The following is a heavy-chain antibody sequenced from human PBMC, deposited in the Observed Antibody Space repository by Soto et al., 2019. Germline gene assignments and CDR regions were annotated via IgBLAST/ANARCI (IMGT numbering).Heavy chain of an antibody. Sequence: PVGSLRLSCAASGFTLSTYEMMWVRQAPGKGLEWVSYISTSGTTTYYADSVRGRFTISRDNAKNSLDLQMNSLRAEDTAVYYCVTSLSGYYYNYWGQGTLVTVSS. CDR3: VTSLSGYYYNY. J-gene: IGHJ4*02. CDR2: ISTSGTTT. D-gene: IGHD3-22*01. CDR1: GFTLSTYE. V-gene: IGHV3-48*03.